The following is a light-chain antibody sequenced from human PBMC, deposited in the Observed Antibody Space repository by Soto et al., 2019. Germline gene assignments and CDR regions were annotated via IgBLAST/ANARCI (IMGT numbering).Light chain of an antibody. J-gene: IGLJ3*02. CDR3: QSYDSSLSDL. CDR1: SSNIGAGYD. Sequence: QSALTQPPSVSGAPGQRVTISCTGSSSNIGAGYDVHWYQQLPGTAPKLLIYGNSNRPSGVPDRFSGSKSGTSASLALTGLQAEDEADYYCQSYDSSLSDLFGGGTKLTVL. CDR2: GNS. V-gene: IGLV1-40*01.